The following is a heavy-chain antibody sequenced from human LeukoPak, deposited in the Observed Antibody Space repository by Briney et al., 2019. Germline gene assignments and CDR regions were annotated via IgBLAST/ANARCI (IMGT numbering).Heavy chain of an antibody. CDR3: ARDGGYCSSSTCYDGVWFDT. V-gene: IGHV3-48*02. CDR1: GFTFSSYM. CDR2: ISTSSSTI. Sequence: GGSLRLSCAPSGFTFSSYMMNWVRQAPGKGVEWISYISTSSSTIHYADSVKGRFTISRDNAKNSLYLQMNTLRDEDTAVYYCARDGGYCSSSTCYDGVWFDTWGQGTLVTVSS. D-gene: IGHD2-15*01. J-gene: IGHJ5*02.